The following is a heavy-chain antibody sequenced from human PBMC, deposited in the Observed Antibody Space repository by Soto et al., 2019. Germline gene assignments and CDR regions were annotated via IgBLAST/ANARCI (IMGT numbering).Heavy chain of an antibody. D-gene: IGHD2-15*01. V-gene: IGHV3-23*01. CDR1: GFTFSTYA. J-gene: IGHJ1*01. CDR2: ISGSGGST. CDR3: AKGLVVAATNRKTEYFQH. Sequence: GGSLRLSCAASGFTFSTYAMSWVRQAPGKGLEWVSAISGSGGSTYYSDSVKGRFTTSRDNSQDTLFLQMDSLRADDTAMYYCAKGLVVAATNRKTEYFQHWGQGTLVTVSS.